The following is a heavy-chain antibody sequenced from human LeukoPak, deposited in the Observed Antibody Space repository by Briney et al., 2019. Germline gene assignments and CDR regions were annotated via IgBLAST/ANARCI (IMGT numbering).Heavy chain of an antibody. V-gene: IGHV3-11*06. J-gene: IGHJ3*02. D-gene: IGHD6-13*01. Sequence: PGGSLRLSCAASGFTFSDYYMSWIRQAPGKGLEWVSYISSSSSSYTNYADSVKGRFTISRDNAKNSLYLQMNSLRAEDTAVYYCARVHSSSWPDAFDIWGQGTMVTVSS. CDR2: ISSSSSSYT. CDR3: ARVHSSSWPDAFDI. CDR1: GFTFSDYY.